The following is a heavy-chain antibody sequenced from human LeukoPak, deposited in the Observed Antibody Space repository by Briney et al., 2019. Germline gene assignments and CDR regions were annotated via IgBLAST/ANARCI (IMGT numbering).Heavy chain of an antibody. CDR1: GFTFSNYG. CDR2: IRYDGSNE. CDR3: ARDEARGYDFRPQDH. V-gene: IGHV3-30*02. D-gene: IGHD3-3*01. J-gene: IGHJ4*02. Sequence: GGSLRLSCAASGFTFSNYGMHWVRQAPGKGLEWVTFIRYDGSNEYYADSVKGRFTISRDNAKNSLYLQMNSLRVEDTAVYYCARDEARGYDFRPQDHWGQGTLVSVSS.